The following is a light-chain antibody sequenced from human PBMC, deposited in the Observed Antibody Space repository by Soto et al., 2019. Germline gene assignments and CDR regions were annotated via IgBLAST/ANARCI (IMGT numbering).Light chain of an antibody. CDR2: GAS. CDR1: QNVRTF. V-gene: IGKV3-11*01. Sequence: EVVLTQSPATLSLSPGERATLSCRASQNVRTFLDWYQQKPGQAPRLLIYGASNRATGIPARFSGSGSGTDFTLTISSLEPEDFATYYCQHYNSYSEAFGQGTKVELK. CDR3: QHYNSYSEA. J-gene: IGKJ1*01.